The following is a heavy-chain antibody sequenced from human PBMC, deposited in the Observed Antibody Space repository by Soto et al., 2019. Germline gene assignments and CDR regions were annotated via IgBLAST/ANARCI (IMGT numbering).Heavy chain of an antibody. J-gene: IGHJ4*02. CDR3: ARGEVVAATPSPYFDY. CDR1: GFTFSSYE. V-gene: IGHV3-48*03. D-gene: IGHD2-15*01. CDR2: ISSSGSTI. Sequence: VGSLRLSCAASGFTFSSYEMNWVRQAPGNGLEWVSYISSSGSTIYYADSVKGRFTISRDNAKNSLYLQMNSLRAEDTAVYYCARGEVVAATPSPYFDYWGQGTLVTVSS.